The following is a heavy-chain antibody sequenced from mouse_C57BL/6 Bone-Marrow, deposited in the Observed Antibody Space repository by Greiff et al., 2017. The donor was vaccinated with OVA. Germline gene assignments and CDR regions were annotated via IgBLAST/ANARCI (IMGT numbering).Heavy chain of an antibody. D-gene: IGHD1-1*01. CDR3: VRPGVLLSYCYAMDY. CDR2: IRSKSSNYAT. Sequence: EVKVVESGGGLVQPKGSLKLSCAASGFTFNTYAMHWVRQAPGKGLEWVARIRSKSSNYATYYADSVKDRFTISRDDSQSMLYLQMNNLKTDDTAMYYWVRPGVLLSYCYAMDYWGQGTSVTVSS. J-gene: IGHJ4*01. CDR1: GFTFNTYA. V-gene: IGHV10-3*01.